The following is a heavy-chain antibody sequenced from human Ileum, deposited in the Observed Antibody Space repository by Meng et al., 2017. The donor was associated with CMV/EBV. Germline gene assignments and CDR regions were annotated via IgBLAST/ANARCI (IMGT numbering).Heavy chain of an antibody. CDR1: DSIANTNW. J-gene: IGHJ4*01. CDR3: ARGRCTRTTCYRGTFDY. CDR2: DSPTQSL. Sequence: DSIANTNWWRWLRQPPGKGLEWIGDDSPTQSLHYNPSLKSRVTMSGDRSKNQFSLRLSSVTAADTAVYYCARGRCTRTTCYRGTFDYWGQGILVTVSS. D-gene: IGHD2-2*02. V-gene: IGHV4/OR15-8*01.